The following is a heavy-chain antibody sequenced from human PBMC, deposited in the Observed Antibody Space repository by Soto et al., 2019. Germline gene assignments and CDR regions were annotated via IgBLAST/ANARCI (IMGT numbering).Heavy chain of an antibody. V-gene: IGHV4-34*01. CDR2: INHSGST. CDR1: GGSFSNYY. Sequence: SETLSLTCAVYGGSFSNYYWSWIRQPPGKGLEWIGEINHSGSTNYNPSLKSRVTISVDTSKNQFSLKLSSVTAADTAVYYCARTSRFAYWGQGTLLTVS. J-gene: IGHJ4*02. CDR3: ARTSRFAY.